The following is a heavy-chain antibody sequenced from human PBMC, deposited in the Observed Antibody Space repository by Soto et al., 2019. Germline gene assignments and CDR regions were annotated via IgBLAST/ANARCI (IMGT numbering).Heavy chain of an antibody. V-gene: IGHV3-23*01. D-gene: IGHD3-3*02. CDR2: ISSGGAFT. Sequence: GGSLRLCCAVSGFTFSSNDMTWVRQVPGKGLEWVSTISSGGAFTYHADSVRGRLTISRDNSKNTVYLQMNSLRAEDTAVYYCVNHHFRLVRPISPIDYPCKAALVTVS. J-gene: IGHJ4*02. CDR3: VNHHFRLVRPISPIDY. CDR1: GFTFSSND.